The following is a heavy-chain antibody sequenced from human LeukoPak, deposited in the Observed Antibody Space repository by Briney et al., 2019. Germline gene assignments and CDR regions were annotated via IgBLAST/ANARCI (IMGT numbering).Heavy chain of an antibody. D-gene: IGHD3-10*01. CDR3: ARRAHYYGSGSNHLLLDY. V-gene: IGHV4-34*12. CDR1: GGSFSGYY. Sequence: SETLSLTCAVYGGSFSGYYWSWIRQPPGKGLEWIGEIIHSGSTNYNPSLKSRVTISVDTSKNQFSLNLSSVTAADTAVYYCARRAHYYGSGSNHLLLDYWGQGTLVTVSS. J-gene: IGHJ4*02. CDR2: IIHSGST.